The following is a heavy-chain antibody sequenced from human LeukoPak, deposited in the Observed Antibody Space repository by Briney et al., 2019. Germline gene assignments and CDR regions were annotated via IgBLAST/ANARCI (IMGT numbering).Heavy chain of an antibody. CDR2: ISGSGGST. V-gene: IGHV3-23*01. CDR1: GFTFSSYA. J-gene: IGHJ4*02. Sequence: GGSLRLSCAASGFTFSSYAMSWVRQAPGKGLEWVSGISGSGGSTYYADSVQGRFTISRDNAKNSLYLLMNSLRAEDTAVYYCARDYGTIVVVTAIVDWGQGTLVTVSS. D-gene: IGHD2-21*02. CDR3: ARDYGTIVVVTAIVD.